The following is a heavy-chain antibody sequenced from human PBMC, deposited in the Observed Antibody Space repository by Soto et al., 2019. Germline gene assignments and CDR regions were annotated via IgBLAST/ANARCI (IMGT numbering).Heavy chain of an antibody. CDR1: GFTFSLYS. D-gene: IGHD3-10*01. CDR3: ARAVTWGLDV. V-gene: IGHV3-48*01. CDR2: ISRSSTGI. J-gene: IGHJ6*02. Sequence: EVQLVESGGGLVQPGGSLRLSCAASGFTFSLYSMSWVRQAPGKGLEWVSYISRSSTGIHYADSVKGRFTISRDDATTSMHLQINSLRVGDTAVYYCARAVTWGLDVWGQGNTVSISS.